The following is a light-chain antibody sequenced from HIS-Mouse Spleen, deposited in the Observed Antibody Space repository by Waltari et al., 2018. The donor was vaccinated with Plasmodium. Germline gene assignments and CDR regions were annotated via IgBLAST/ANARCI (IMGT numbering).Light chain of an antibody. Sequence: DVVMTQSPRSLPVTLGQPASISCRSSQSLVHSDGNTYLNWFHQRPSQSPRRLIYKVSNRDSGVPDRFSGSGSGTDFTLKISRVEAEDVGVYYCMQGTHLYTFGQGTKLEIK. CDR1: QSLVHSDGNTY. J-gene: IGKJ2*01. V-gene: IGKV2-30*02. CDR2: KVS. CDR3: MQGTHLYT.